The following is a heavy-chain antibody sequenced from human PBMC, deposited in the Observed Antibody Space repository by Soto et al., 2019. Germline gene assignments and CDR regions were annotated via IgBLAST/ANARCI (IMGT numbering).Heavy chain of an antibody. CDR3: ARDPRTARASAMDV. D-gene: IGHD6-6*01. V-gene: IGHV3-33*01. J-gene: IGHJ6*02. CDR1: GFIFSNFG. Sequence: PGGSLRLSCAASGFIFSNFGMHWVRQAPGKGLERAAGAWYEGSNGVSADSVKGRFTISRDNSKNTLYLRMTSLRAEDTAVYYCARDPRTARASAMDVWGQGTTVTVSS. CDR2: AWYEGSNG.